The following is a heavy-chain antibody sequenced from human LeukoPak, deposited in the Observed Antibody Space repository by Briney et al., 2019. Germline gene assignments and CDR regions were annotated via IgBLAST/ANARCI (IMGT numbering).Heavy chain of an antibody. CDR1: GFTISRYE. D-gene: IGHD1-26*01. CDR3: VRDKSGCCFDY. Sequence: GGSLRLPCAASGFTISRYEMNWVRHAPGKALECISYIHSSGSTIYYADSVKGRFTISRDNAKNSLYLQMNSLRAEDTAVYYCVRDKSGCCFDYWGQGTLVTVSS. CDR2: IHSSGSTI. V-gene: IGHV3-48*03. J-gene: IGHJ4*02.